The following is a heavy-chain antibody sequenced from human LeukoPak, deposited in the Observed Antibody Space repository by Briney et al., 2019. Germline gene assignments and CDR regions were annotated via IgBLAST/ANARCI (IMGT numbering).Heavy chain of an antibody. CDR1: GFTFSSYW. Sequence: GGSLRLSCAASGFTFSSYWMHWVRQAQGKGLVWVSRINSDGSSTSYADSVKGRFTISRDNAKNTLYLQMNSLRAEDTAVYYCARAPPPGFYYYYYYMDVWGKGTTVTVSS. V-gene: IGHV3-74*01. J-gene: IGHJ6*03. CDR2: INSDGSST. CDR3: ARAPPPGFYYYYYYMDV.